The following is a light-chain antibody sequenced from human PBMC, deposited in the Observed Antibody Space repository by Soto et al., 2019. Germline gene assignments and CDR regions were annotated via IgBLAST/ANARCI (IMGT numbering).Light chain of an antibody. V-gene: IGLV2-14*01. CDR2: DVT. Sequence: QSALTQPASVSGSPGQSITISCTGTNSDVGGYHYVSWYQQHPGKAPKLMIYDVTNRPSGVSNRFAGSRSGNTASLTISGLQAEDEADYYCSSYTRGSTYVFGPGTKVTVL. J-gene: IGLJ1*01. CDR1: NSDVGGYHY. CDR3: SSYTRGSTYV.